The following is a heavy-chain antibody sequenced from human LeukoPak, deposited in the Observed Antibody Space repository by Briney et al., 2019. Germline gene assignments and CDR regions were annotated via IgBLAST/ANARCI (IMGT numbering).Heavy chain of an antibody. J-gene: IGHJ6*02. Sequence: SQTLSLTCAISGDSVSSNSAAWNWVRQSPSRGLEWLGRTYYRSKWYNDYAVSVKSRITINPDTSKNQFSLQLNSVTPEDTAVYYCARKGYYGSGSPRGMDVWGQGTTVTVSS. CDR1: GDSVSSNSAA. D-gene: IGHD3-10*01. V-gene: IGHV6-1*01. CDR2: TYYRSKWYN. CDR3: ARKGYYGSGSPRGMDV.